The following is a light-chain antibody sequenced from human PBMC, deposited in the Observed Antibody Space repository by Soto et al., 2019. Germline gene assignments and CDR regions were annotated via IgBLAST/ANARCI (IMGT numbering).Light chain of an antibody. J-gene: IGKJ1*01. CDR3: QQSYATPWT. V-gene: IGKV1-39*01. Sequence: DIQMTQSPSSLSASVGDRVTIACRASQYIGSYLNWYQQQPGKAPKVLIYGASSLLSGVPSRFSGSASGTDFTLTISILQPEDFATYYCQQSYATPWTFGQGTKVEIK. CDR1: QYIGSY. CDR2: GAS.